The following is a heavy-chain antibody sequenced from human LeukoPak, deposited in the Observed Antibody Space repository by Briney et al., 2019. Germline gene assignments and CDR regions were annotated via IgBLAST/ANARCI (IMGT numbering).Heavy chain of an antibody. V-gene: IGHV3-30-3*01. CDR2: ISYDGSNK. CDR1: GFTFTSYA. Sequence: GGSLRLSCAASGFTFTSYAMHWVRQAPGKGLEWVAVISYDGSNKYYADSAKGRFTISRDNSKNTLYVQMNSLRAEDTAVYYCARDARGSGSYYSDYWGQGTLVTVSS. J-gene: IGHJ4*02. CDR3: ARDARGSGSYYSDY. D-gene: IGHD1-26*01.